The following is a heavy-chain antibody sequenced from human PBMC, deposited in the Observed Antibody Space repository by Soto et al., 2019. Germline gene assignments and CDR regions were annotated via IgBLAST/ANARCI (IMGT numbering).Heavy chain of an antibody. Sequence: SETLSLTCTVSGGSISSSSYYWGWIRQPPGKGLEWIGSIYYSGSTYYNPSLKSRVTISVDTSKNQFSLKLSSVTAADTAVYYCARPGEDTAARDDAFDIWGQGTMVTVSS. D-gene: IGHD5-18*01. CDR1: GGSISSSSYY. J-gene: IGHJ3*02. CDR3: ARPGEDTAARDDAFDI. CDR2: IYYSGST. V-gene: IGHV4-39*01.